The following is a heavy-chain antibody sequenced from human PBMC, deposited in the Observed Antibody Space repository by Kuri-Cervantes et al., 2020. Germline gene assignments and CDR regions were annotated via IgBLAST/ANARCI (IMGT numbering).Heavy chain of an antibody. D-gene: IGHD3-10*01. CDR1: GYTFTSYG. Sequence: ASVKVSCKASGYTFTSYGISWVRQAPGQGLEWMGWISAYNGNTNYAQKFQGRVTITADESTSTAYMELSSLRSEDTAVYYCARDRTMVRGVITNYYYYGMDVWGQGTTVTVSS. CDR2: ISAYNGNT. V-gene: IGHV1-18*01. J-gene: IGHJ6*02. CDR3: ARDRTMVRGVITNYYYYGMDV.